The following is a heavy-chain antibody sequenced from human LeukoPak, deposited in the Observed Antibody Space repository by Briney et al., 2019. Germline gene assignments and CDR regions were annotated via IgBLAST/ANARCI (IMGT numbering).Heavy chain of an antibody. CDR2: IWYDGSNK. CDR1: GFTFSSYG. CDR3: ARDVAAADNLLDY. V-gene: IGHV3-33*01. Sequence: GGSLRLSCAASGFTFSSYGMHWVRQAPGKGLEWVAVIWYDGSNKYYADSVKGRFTNSRDNSKNTLYLQMNSLRAEDTAVYYCARDVAAADNLLDYWGQGTLVTVSS. J-gene: IGHJ4*02. D-gene: IGHD6-13*01.